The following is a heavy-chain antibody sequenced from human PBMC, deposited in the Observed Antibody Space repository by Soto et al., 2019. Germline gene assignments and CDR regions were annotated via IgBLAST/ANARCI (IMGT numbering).Heavy chain of an antibody. Sequence: ASVKVSCKESNDCLSSHFIHWVRRAPGEGLEWMGILNPGPNSASYSKAFQGRLTLTSDMPSRTVYMKLSNLRSDDTAVYYCAGAYSRVASRVEAYWGQGTLVTVYS. J-gene: IGHJ4*02. V-gene: IGHV1-46*01. CDR2: LNPGPNSA. D-gene: IGHD2-15*01. CDR1: NDCLSSHF. CDR3: AGAYSRVASRVEAY.